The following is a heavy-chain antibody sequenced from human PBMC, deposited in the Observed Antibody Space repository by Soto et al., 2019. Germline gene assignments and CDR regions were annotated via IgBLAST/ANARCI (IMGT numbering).Heavy chain of an antibody. Sequence: GGSLRLSCAASGFTFSSYAMHWVRQAPGKGLEWVAVISYDGSNKYYADSVKGRFTISRDNSKNTLYLQMSSLRAEDTAVYYCVKSREGPSIAVAGYFDYWGQGTLVTVSS. V-gene: IGHV3-30-3*02. CDR2: ISYDGSNK. CDR3: VKSREGPSIAVAGYFDY. D-gene: IGHD6-19*01. J-gene: IGHJ4*02. CDR1: GFTFSSYA.